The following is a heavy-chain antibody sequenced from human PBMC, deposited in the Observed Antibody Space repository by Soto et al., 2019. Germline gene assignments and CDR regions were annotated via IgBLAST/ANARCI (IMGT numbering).Heavy chain of an antibody. V-gene: IGHV3-33*01. Sequence: QVQLVESGGGVVQPGRSLRLSCGASGFTFNNYGMHWVRQAPGKGLEWVAVIWNDGNGYYYANSVKGRFTISRDNSKNTLYLQMSSLRVEDTAVYYCARRQISPPTRGAASARGGMDVWGQGTTVTVSS. D-gene: IGHD6-13*01. CDR2: IWNDGNGY. CDR1: GFTFNNYG. J-gene: IGHJ6*02. CDR3: ARRQISPPTRGAASARGGMDV.